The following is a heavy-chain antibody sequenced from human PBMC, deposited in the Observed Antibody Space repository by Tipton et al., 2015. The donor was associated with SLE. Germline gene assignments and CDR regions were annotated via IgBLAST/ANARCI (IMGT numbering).Heavy chain of an antibody. Sequence: GSLRLSCAASGFTFSSYAMSWVRQAPGKGLEWVSAISGSGGSTYYADSVKGRFTISRDNSKNTLYLQMNSLRAEDTAVYYCAKDGGDLEWLFNWFDPWGQGTLVTVSS. V-gene: IGHV3-23*01. CDR2: ISGSGGST. J-gene: IGHJ5*02. CDR1: GFTFSSYA. D-gene: IGHD3-3*01. CDR3: AKDGGDLEWLFNWFDP.